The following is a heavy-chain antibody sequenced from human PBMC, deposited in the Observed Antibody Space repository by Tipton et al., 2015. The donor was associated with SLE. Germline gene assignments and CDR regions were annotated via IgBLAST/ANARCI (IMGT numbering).Heavy chain of an antibody. V-gene: IGHV3-23*01. D-gene: IGHD1-7*01. CDR2: ISDSGGST. CDR1: GFTFSSYA. CDR3: ARVQLGTTFHDVFDI. J-gene: IGHJ3*02. Sequence: SLRLSCAASGFTFSSYAMSWVRQAPGKGLEWVSSISDSGGSTYSAGFVEGRFTISRDKSKNTMYLQMDSLRVEDTAVYYCARVQLGTTFHDVFDIWGQGTMATVS.